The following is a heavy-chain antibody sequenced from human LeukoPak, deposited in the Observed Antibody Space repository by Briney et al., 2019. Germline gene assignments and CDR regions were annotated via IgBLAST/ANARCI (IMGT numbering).Heavy chain of an antibody. CDR2: IYYSGRT. J-gene: IGHJ4*02. CDR3: ARDYGCCDYGSCYLYDY. D-gene: IGHD2-15*01. V-gene: IGHV4-4*02. Sequence: SETLSLTCGVSGGSISSSNWWSWVRQPPGKGLEWIGEIYYSGRTNYNPSLKNRVTMSVDKSNNQFSLKLSSVTAADTAVYYCARDYGCCDYGSCYLYDYWGQETLVTVP. CDR1: GGSISSSNW.